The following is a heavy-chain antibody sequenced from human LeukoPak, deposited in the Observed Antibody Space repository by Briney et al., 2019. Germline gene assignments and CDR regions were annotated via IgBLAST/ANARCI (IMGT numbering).Heavy chain of an antibody. V-gene: IGHV5-51*01. CDR2: IFPGDSDT. CDR1: GYSYTSYW. Sequence: GESLKISCKGSGYSYTSYWIAWVRQMPGKGLEWMGIIFPGDSDTTYSPSFQGQVTISADKSISTAYLQWSSLKASDTAMYYCARLATAVAGYFDYWGQGTLVTVSS. CDR3: ARLATAVAGYFDY. J-gene: IGHJ4*02. D-gene: IGHD6-19*01.